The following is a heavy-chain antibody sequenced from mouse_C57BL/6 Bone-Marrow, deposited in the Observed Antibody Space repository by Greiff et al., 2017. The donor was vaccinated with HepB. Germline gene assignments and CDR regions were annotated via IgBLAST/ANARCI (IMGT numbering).Heavy chain of an antibody. V-gene: IGHV1-4*01. J-gene: IGHJ4*01. CDR1: GYTFTSYT. CDR3: ARGNDGYAMDY. D-gene: IGHD2-12*01. CDR2: INPSSGYT. Sequence: VKLQESGAELARPGASVKMSCKASGYTFTSYTMHWVKQRPGQGLEWIGYINPSSGYTKYNQKFKDKATLTADKSSSTAYMQLSSLTSEDSAVYYCARGNDGYAMDYWGQGTSVTVSS.